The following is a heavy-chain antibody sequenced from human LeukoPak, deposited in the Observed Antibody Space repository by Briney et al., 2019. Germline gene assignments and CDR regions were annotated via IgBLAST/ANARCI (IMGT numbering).Heavy chain of an antibody. CDR1: GYTFTGYY. V-gene: IGHV1-2*02. J-gene: IGHJ4*02. CDR3: ARPYCSSTSCLWYFDY. Sequence: GASVKVSCKASGYTFTGYYMHWVPQAPGQGPGWMGWINPNIGVTNYAQKFQGRVTMTRDTSISTAYMELSRLRSDDTAVYYCARPYCSSTSCLWYFDYWGQGTLVTVSS. D-gene: IGHD2-2*01. CDR2: INPNIGVT.